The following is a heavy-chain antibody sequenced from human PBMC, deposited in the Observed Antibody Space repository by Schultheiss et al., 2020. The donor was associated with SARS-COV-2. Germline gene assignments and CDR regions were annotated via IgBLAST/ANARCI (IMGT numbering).Heavy chain of an antibody. V-gene: IGHV3-48*01. J-gene: IGHJ4*02. CDR1: GFTFSSYW. D-gene: IGHD6-19*01. Sequence: GGSLRLSCAASGFTFSSYWMSWVRQAPGKGLEWVSYISSSGSTIYYADSVKGRFTISRDNSKNTLYLQMNSLRAEDTAVYYCTTHIAVAGTLRNYWGQGTLVTVSS. CDR3: TTHIAVAGTLRNY. CDR2: ISSSGSTI.